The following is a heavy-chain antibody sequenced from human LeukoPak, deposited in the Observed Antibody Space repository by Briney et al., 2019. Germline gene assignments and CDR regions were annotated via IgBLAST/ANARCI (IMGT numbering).Heavy chain of an antibody. CDR3: AKGDDFGES. J-gene: IGHJ5*02. CDR1: GFTFNIYA. Sequence: PGGSLRLSCAVTGFTFNIYALSWDRQAPGKGLEWVSTISGSGAATYYADSVKGRFTISRDNSKNTLYLQLNSMRAEDTAQYYCAKGDDFGESWGQGTLVTVSS. V-gene: IGHV3-23*01. D-gene: IGHD4-17*01. CDR2: ISGSGAAT.